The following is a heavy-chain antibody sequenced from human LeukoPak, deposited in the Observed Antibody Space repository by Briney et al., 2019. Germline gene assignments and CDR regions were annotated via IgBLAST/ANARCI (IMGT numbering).Heavy chain of an antibody. D-gene: IGHD6-19*01. CDR3: ARDSSGWYPSLDY. CDR2: ISSSGSTI. CDR1: GFTFSSYE. J-gene: IGHJ4*02. Sequence: AGSLRLSCAAYGFTFSSYEMNWVRQPPGKGLEWVSYISSSGSTIYYEDSVKGRFTISRDNAKNSLYLQMNSLRAEDTAVYYCARDSSGWYPSLDYWGQGTLVTVSS. V-gene: IGHV3-48*03.